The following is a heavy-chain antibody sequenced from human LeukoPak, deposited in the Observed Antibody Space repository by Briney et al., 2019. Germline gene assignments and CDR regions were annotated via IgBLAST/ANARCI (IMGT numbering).Heavy chain of an antibody. CDR1: GFTFSSYS. J-gene: IGHJ3*02. CDR2: ISSSSSTI. V-gene: IGHV3-48*01. CDR3: ARDPAFDI. Sequence: PGGSLRLSCAASGFTFSSYSMNWVRRAPGKGLEWVSYISSSSSTIYYADSVKGRFTISRDNAKNSLYLQMNSLRAEDTAVYYCARDPAFDIWGQGTMVTVSS.